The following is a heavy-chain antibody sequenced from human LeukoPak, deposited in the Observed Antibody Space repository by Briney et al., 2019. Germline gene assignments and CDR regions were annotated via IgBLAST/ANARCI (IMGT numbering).Heavy chain of an antibody. V-gene: IGHV1-18*01. Sequence: ASVKVSCKASGYTFTSYGISGVRQAPGQGLEWMGWISAYNGNTNYAQKLQGRVTMTTDTSTSTAHMELRSLRSDDTAVYYCARPGGGSSGYPFDYWGQGTLVTVSS. D-gene: IGHD3-22*01. CDR1: GYTFTSYG. CDR3: ARPGGGSSGYPFDY. CDR2: ISAYNGNT. J-gene: IGHJ4*02.